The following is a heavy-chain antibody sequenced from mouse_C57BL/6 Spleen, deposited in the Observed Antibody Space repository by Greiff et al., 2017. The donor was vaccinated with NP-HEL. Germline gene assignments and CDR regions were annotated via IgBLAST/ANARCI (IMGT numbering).Heavy chain of an antibody. V-gene: IGHV5-4*03. Sequence: EVMLVESGGGLVKPGGSLKPPCSAPGFTFSSYAMSWVRQTSEKRVEWVATISDGGSYTYYPDNVKGRFTISRNNAKNILYLQMSHLKSEDTAMYYCASDSNYGFAYWGQGTLVTVSA. CDR2: ISDGGSYT. CDR1: GFTFSSYA. CDR3: ASDSNYGFAY. J-gene: IGHJ3*01. D-gene: IGHD2-5*01.